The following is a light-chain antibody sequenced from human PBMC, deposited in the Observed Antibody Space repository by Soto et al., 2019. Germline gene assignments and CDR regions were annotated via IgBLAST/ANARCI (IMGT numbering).Light chain of an antibody. J-gene: IGLJ3*02. CDR3: QAYDNSLGVFVL. CDR2: EVT. V-gene: IGLV2-8*01. CDR1: SSDVGAYDY. Sequence: QSALTQPPSASGSPGHSVTISCTGTSSDVGAYDYVSWYQQYPGKAPKLIIYEVTNRPSGVPDRFSGSKSGNTASLTVTGLQAEDEADYYCQAYDNSLGVFVLFGGGTKLTVL.